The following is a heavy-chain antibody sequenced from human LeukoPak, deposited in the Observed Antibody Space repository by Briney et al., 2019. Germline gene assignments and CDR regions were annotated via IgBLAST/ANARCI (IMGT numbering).Heavy chain of an antibody. CDR2: INPSGGST. CDR1: GYTFTGYY. Sequence: ASVKVSCKASGYTFTGYYMHWVRQAPGQGLEWMGIINPSGGSTSYAQKFQGRVTMTRDTSTSTVYMELSSLRSEDTAVYYCARDFARTTYYYDSSGYSLGAFDIWGQGTMVTVSS. J-gene: IGHJ3*02. D-gene: IGHD3-22*01. V-gene: IGHV1-46*01. CDR3: ARDFARTTYYYDSSGYSLGAFDI.